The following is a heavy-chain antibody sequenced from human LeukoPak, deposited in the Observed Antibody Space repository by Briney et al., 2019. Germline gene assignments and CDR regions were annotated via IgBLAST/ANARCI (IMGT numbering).Heavy chain of an antibody. Sequence: ASVKVSCKASGYTFTSYDINWVRQATGQGLEWMGWMNPNSGNTGYAQKFQGRVTITRNTSISTAYMELSSLRSEDTAVYYCARGLWFGESLDYWGQGTLVTVSS. CDR1: GYTFTSYD. V-gene: IGHV1-8*03. D-gene: IGHD3-10*01. CDR2: MNPNSGNT. CDR3: ARGLWFGESLDY. J-gene: IGHJ4*02.